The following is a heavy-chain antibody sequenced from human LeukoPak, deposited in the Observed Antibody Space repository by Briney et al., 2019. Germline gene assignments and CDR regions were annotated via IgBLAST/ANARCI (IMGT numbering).Heavy chain of an antibody. J-gene: IGHJ4*02. V-gene: IGHV1-2*02. CDR3: AREGSIGAVVLDY. Sequence: ASAKVSCKASGYTFTGYYMHWVRQAPGQGLEWMGWINPNSGGTSYAQKFQDRVTMTRDTSISTAYMELSSLRSDDTAVYYCAREGSIGAVVLDYWGQGTLVTVSS. CDR2: INPNSGGT. D-gene: IGHD6-13*01. CDR1: GYTFTGYY.